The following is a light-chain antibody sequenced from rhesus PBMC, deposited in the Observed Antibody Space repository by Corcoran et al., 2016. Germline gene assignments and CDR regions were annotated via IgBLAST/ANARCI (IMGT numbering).Light chain of an antibody. Sequence: DIQMTQSPSSLSASVGDTVTITCRASQSISSWLAWYQQKPGKAPRLLIYKAASLQSGVPSRFSGSGSGTDVTLTISSLQREDFAVYYCQQRKSYPVTFGGGTKVEIK. CDR2: KAA. CDR3: QQRKSYPVT. J-gene: IGKJ4*01. V-gene: IGKV1S11*01. CDR1: QSISSW.